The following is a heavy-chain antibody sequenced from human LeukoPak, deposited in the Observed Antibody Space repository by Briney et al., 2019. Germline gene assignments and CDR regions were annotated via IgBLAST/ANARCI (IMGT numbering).Heavy chain of an antibody. CDR1: GFTFSGYA. D-gene: IGHD5-12*01. CDR2: ISYDGSNK. J-gene: IGHJ5*02. V-gene: IGHV3-30*04. Sequence: GGSLRLSCAASGFTFSGYAMYWVRQAPGKGLEWVAVISYDGSNKYYAESVKGRFTFSRDNSKNTLYLQMTSLRAEDTAVYYCARDFLYSGYVRGAFDPWGQGTLVTVSS. CDR3: ARDFLYSGYVRGAFDP.